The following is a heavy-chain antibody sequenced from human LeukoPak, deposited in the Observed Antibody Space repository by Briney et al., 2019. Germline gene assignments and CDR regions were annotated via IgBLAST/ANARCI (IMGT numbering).Heavy chain of an antibody. CDR2: IYHSGST. J-gene: IGHJ4*02. CDR3: ASQDRYCSSTSCFDY. CDR1: GYSISSGYY. D-gene: IGHD2-2*01. Sequence: SETLSLTCAVSGYSISSGYYWGWIRQPPGKGLEWIGSIYHSGSTCYNPSLKSRVTISVDTSKNQFSLKLSSVTAADTAVYYCASQDRYCSSTSCFDYWGQGTLVTVSS. V-gene: IGHV4-38-2*01.